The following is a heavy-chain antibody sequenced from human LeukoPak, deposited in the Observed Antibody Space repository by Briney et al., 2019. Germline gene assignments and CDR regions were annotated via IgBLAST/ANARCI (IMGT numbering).Heavy chain of an antibody. J-gene: IGHJ6*02. CDR3: AKVPSPRGDPGYYYGMDV. Sequence: GSLRLSCAASGFTFSSYAMSWVRQAPGKGLEWVSAISGSGGSTYYADSVKGRFTISRDNSKNTLYLQMNSLRAEDTAVYYCAKVPSPRGDPGYYYGMDVWGQGTTVTVSS. CDR2: ISGSGGST. CDR1: GFTFSSYA. V-gene: IGHV3-23*01. D-gene: IGHD2-21*02.